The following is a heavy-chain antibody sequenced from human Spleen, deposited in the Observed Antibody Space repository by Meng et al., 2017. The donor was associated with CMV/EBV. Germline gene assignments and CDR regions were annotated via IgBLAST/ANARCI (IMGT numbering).Heavy chain of an antibody. CDR2: IYYSGAT. CDR3: ARVLYYYGSASNFDH. Sequence: GYINSGDDYWSGVRQDPGRSLEWVGHIYYSGATYYTPSIRSQHIISLDTSKNQFSLRLSSVTAADTAVYFCARVLYYYGSASNFDHWGQGTLVTVSS. CDR1: GYINSGDDY. V-gene: IGHV4-31*01. D-gene: IGHD3-10*01. J-gene: IGHJ4*02.